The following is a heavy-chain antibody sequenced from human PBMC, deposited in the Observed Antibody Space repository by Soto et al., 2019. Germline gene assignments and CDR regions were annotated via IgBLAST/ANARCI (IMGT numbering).Heavy chain of an antibody. Sequence: SLRLSCAASGFTFSNYGMHWVRQAPGKGLEWVAGVSYDGNNKYYVDSVKGRFTISRDFSKNTLYLQMNSLGPEDTAVYYCAKEAWNHNPRPADYLDYWGQGTLVTVSS. CDR2: VSYDGNNK. V-gene: IGHV3-30*18. CDR1: GFTFSNYG. CDR3: AKEAWNHNPRPADYLDY. D-gene: IGHD1-1*01. J-gene: IGHJ4*02.